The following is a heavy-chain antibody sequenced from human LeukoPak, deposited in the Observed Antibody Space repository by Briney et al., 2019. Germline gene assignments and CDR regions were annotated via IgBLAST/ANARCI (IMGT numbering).Heavy chain of an antibody. D-gene: IGHD2-15*01. Sequence: SETLSLICTVSGGSIISSDYHWGWVRQPPGKGLEWIGTISYSGNTDYSPSLRSRVTISVDTSNNQFSLRLGSVTAADTAVYHCARHCCSGPAKRVFDIWGQGTMVTVSS. CDR1: GGSIISSDYH. CDR2: ISYSGNT. V-gene: IGHV4-39*01. CDR3: ARHCCSGPAKRVFDI. J-gene: IGHJ3*02.